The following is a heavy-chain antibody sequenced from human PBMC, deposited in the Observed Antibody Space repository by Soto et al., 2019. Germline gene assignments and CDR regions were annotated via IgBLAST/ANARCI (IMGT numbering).Heavy chain of an antibody. CDR1: GFTFSKYW. CDR3: VSLGGTSRLWDFDL. Sequence: EVQLVESGGGLVQPGGSLRLSCAASGFTFSKYWMYWVRQAPGKGLVWVSRINGDGSSTTYADSVKGRFTISRDNSNNALHLQMTSRRAEDTALYYCVSLGGTSRLWDFDLWGRGPLVTVSS. J-gene: IGHJ2*01. V-gene: IGHV3-74*01. CDR2: INGDGSST. D-gene: IGHD1-26*01.